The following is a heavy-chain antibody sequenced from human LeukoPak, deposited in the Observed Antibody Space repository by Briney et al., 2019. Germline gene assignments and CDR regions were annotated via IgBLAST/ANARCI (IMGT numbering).Heavy chain of an antibody. CDR3: AKDRQELLGSDYFYYMDV. CDR1: GFSFSNYG. V-gene: IGHV3-30*18. CDR2: MSHDGSNK. Sequence: PGGSLRLSCAASGFSFSNYGFHWVRQAPGKGLEWVAVMSHDGSNKYYAGSVKGRFTISRDNSKNTLYPQMNSLRPEDTALYYCAKDRQELLGSDYFYYMDVWGKGTTVTVSS. D-gene: IGHD1-7*01. J-gene: IGHJ6*03.